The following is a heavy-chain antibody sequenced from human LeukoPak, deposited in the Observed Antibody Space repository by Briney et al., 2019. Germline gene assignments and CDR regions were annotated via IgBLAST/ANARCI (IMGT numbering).Heavy chain of an antibody. CDR1: GGSISSYY. V-gene: IGHV4-39*07. Sequence: PSETLSLTCTVSGGSISSYYWGWIRQPPGKGLEWIGSFYYSGSTYYTPSLKSRVTISVDTSKNQFSLRLNSVTAADTAVYYCARDGYGLTWGQGTLVTVSS. CDR3: ARDGYGLT. D-gene: IGHD5-18*01. CDR2: FYYSGST. J-gene: IGHJ5*02.